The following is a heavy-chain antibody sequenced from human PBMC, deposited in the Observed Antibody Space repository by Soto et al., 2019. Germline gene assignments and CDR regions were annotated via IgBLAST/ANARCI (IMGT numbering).Heavy chain of an antibody. J-gene: IGHJ4*02. V-gene: IGHV3-23*01. CDR1: GFTFSDYY. CDR2: ISGSGGST. D-gene: IGHD2-8*01. CDR3: AKWGLMVYAIGDFDY. Sequence: GGSLRLSCAASGFTFSDYYMTWIRQAPGKGLEWVSAISGSGGSTYYADSVKGRFTISRDNSKNTLYLQMNSLRAEDTAVYYCAKWGLMVYAIGDFDYWGQGTLVTVSS.